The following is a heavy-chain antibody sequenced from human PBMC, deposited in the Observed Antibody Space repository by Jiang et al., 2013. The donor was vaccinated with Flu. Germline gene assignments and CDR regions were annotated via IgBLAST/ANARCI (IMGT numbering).Heavy chain of an antibody. J-gene: IGHJ6*02. CDR3: ARGGYYDILTGREYYYGMDV. V-gene: IGHV1-8*01. CDR1: GYTFTSYD. Sequence: SGAEVKEPGASVKVSCKASGYTFTSYDINWVRQATGQGLEWMGWMNPNSGNTGYAQKFQGRVTMTRNTSISTAYMELSSLRSEDTAVYYCARGGYYDILTGREYYYGMDVWGQGTTVTVSS. D-gene: IGHD3-9*01. CDR2: MNPNSGNT.